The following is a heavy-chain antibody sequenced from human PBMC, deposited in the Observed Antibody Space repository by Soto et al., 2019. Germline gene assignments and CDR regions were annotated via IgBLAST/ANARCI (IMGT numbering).Heavy chain of an antibody. V-gene: IGHV4-59*01. CDR3: ASSTPYYDSRGYPVYYYDY. CDR1: GGSISSYY. CDR2: IYYSGST. D-gene: IGHD3-22*01. Sequence: SETLSLSCTVSGGSISSYYWSWIRQPPGKGLEWIGYIYYSGSTNYNPSLKSRVTISVDTSKNQFSLKLSSVTAADTAVYYGASSTPYYDSRGYPVYYYDYWGQGTLVTVSS. J-gene: IGHJ4*02.